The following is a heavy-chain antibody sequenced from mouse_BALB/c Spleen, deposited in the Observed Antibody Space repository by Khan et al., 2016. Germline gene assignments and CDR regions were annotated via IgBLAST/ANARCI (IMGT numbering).Heavy chain of an antibody. CDR3: ASVLYYYGSSYYAMDY. D-gene: IGHD1-1*01. Sequence: VQLKQSGAESVKPGASVKLSCTATGFNIKDTYMYWVKQRPEQGLGWIGRIDPANGNTKYVPKFQGKATITADTSSNTAYLQLSSLTSEDTAVYYCASVLYYYGSSYYAMDYWGQGTSVTVSS. V-gene: IGHV14-3*02. CDR1: GFNIKDTY. CDR2: IDPANGNT. J-gene: IGHJ4*01.